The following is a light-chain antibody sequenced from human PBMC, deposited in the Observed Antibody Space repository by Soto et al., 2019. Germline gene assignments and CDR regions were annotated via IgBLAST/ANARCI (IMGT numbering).Light chain of an antibody. CDR1: QSVSGY. CDR3: QHYGSSSWT. V-gene: IGKV3-20*01. Sequence: EIMLTQAPGTLSLSPGDRATLSCRASQSVSGYLAWYQQKPGQAPRLLIYAASSRATGIPVRFSGSGSGTDFTLSISRLEPEDFAVYYCQHYGSSSWTFGQGTKVDIK. CDR2: AAS. J-gene: IGKJ1*01.